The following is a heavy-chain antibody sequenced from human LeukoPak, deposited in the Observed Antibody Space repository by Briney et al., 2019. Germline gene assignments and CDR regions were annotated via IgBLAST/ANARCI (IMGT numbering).Heavy chain of an antibody. CDR3: ARDGGFATVDY. V-gene: IGHV3-74*01. CDR2: INSDGSIT. Sequence: GGSLRLSCAASGFTLSRYWMHWVRHAPGKGLVWVSRINSDGSITTYADSVKGRFTISRDNAKNTLYLQMNSLRAEDTAVYYCARDGGFATVDYWGQGTLVTVSS. J-gene: IGHJ4*02. D-gene: IGHD1-26*01. CDR1: GFTLSRYW.